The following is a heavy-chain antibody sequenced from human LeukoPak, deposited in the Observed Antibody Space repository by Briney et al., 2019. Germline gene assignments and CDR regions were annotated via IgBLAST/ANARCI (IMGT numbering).Heavy chain of an antibody. CDR1: GFTFSSYE. D-gene: IGHD1-26*01. V-gene: IGHV3-48*03. CDR2: ISSSGSTI. CDR3: ARVREQWELLPYFDY. J-gene: IGHJ4*02. Sequence: GGSLRLSCAASGFTFSSYEMNWVRQAPGKGLEWASYISSSGSTIYYADSVKGRFTISRDNAKNSLYLQMNSLRAEDTAVYYCARVREQWELLPYFDYWGQGTLVTVSS.